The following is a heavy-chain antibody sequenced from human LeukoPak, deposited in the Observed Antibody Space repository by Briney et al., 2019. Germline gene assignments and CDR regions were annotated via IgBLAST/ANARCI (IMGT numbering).Heavy chain of an antibody. J-gene: IGHJ4*02. Sequence: SETLSLTCTVSGGSISSSSYYWGWIRQPPGKGLEWTGSIYYSGSTYYNPSLKSRVTISVDTSKNQFSLKLSSVTAADTAVYYCARAIAGGYSSSWYMDYWGQGTLVTVSS. D-gene: IGHD6-13*01. CDR3: ARAIAGGYSSSWYMDY. V-gene: IGHV4-39*01. CDR1: GGSISSSSYY. CDR2: IYYSGST.